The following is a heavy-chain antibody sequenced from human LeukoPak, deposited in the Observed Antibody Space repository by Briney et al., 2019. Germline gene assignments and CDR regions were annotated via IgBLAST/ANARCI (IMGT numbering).Heavy chain of an antibody. CDR2: VYTGGST. D-gene: IGHD3-22*01. J-gene: IGHJ5*02. CDR1: GDSITNFY. V-gene: IGHV4-4*09. CDR3: ARCNAPYYYDSTGYYWFDP. Sequence: SETLSLTCAVSGDSITNFYWSWIRKSPGPGLEWIGDVYTGGSTNYHPSLKSRATISVDTSKNQFSLKLFSVSAADTAVYYCARCNAPYYYDSTGYYWFDPWGQGTRVTVSS.